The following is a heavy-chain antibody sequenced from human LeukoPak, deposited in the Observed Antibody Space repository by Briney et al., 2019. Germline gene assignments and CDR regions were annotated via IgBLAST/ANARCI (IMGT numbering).Heavy chain of an antibody. V-gene: IGHV3-7*01. CDR3: ARGGGELLPSMVAFDI. D-gene: IGHD1-26*01. J-gene: IGHJ3*02. Sequence: GGSLRLSCAASGFTFSSYWMSWVRQAPGKGLEWVANIKQDGSEKYYVDSVKGRFTISRDNAKNSLYLQMNSLRAEDTAVYYCARGGGELLPSMVAFDIRGQGTMVTVSS. CDR2: IKQDGSEK. CDR1: GFTFSSYW.